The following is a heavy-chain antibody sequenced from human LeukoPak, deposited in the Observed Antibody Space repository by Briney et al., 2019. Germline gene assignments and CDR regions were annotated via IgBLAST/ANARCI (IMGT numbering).Heavy chain of an antibody. J-gene: IGHJ4*02. V-gene: IGHV3-23*01. CDR2: ISDSGGST. D-gene: IGHD6-19*01. Sequence: GASLRLSCAASGFTFSSYAMSWVRQAPGKGLEWVSSISDSGGSTYYADSVKGRFTISRDNSKNTVYLQMNSLRTEDTAVYYCARDNIAVSGTDYWGQGTLVSVSS. CDR1: GFTFSSYA. CDR3: ARDNIAVSGTDY.